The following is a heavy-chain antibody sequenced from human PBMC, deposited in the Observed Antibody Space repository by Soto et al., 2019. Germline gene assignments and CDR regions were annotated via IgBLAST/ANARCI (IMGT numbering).Heavy chain of an antibody. D-gene: IGHD2-8*01. Sequence: SETLSLTCTVSGGSINNGGYYWGWIRQTPGKGLECIGSIYYSGSTYYNPSLKSRGTISVDTSKNQFSLKLSSVTAADTAVYYCARDEGYCTNGVCYPLNWFDPWGQGTLVTVSS. CDR2: IYYSGST. CDR3: ARDEGYCTNGVCYPLNWFDP. J-gene: IGHJ5*02. CDR1: GGSINNGGYY. V-gene: IGHV4-39*07.